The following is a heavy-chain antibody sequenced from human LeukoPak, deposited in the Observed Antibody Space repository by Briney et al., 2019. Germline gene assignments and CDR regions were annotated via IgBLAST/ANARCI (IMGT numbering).Heavy chain of an antibody. V-gene: IGHV4-30-2*01. CDR3: AREDCSSTSCYRDDAFDI. Sequence: PSQTLSLTCTVSGGSISSGGYYWSWIRQPPGKGLEWIGYIYHSGSTYYNPSLKSRVTISVDRSKNQFSLKLSSVTAAGTAVYYCAREDCSSTSCYRDDAFDIWGQGTMVTVSS. CDR2: IYHSGST. J-gene: IGHJ3*02. D-gene: IGHD2-2*02. CDR1: GGSISSGGYY.